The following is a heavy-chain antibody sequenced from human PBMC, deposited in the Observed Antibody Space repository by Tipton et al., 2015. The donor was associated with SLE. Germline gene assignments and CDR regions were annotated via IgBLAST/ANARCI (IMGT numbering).Heavy chain of an antibody. CDR2: ISIYSGLANT. D-gene: IGHD2-15*01. V-gene: IGHV1-18*01. Sequence: QLVQSGAEVKKPGASVKVSCKASGYTFIGHGISWVRQAPGQGLEWMAWISIYSGLANTKYASRFQDRVTMTTDTSTSTAYLELRSLRSDDTAVYYCARSHPVVAAEILDSWGQGILVSVSS. J-gene: IGHJ4*02. CDR1: GYTFIGHG. CDR3: ARSHPVVAAEILDS.